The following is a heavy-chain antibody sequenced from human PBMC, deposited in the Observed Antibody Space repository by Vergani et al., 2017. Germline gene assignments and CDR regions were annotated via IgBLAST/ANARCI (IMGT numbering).Heavy chain of an antibody. CDR1: GGTFSSYA. J-gene: IGHJ5*02. Sequence: QVQLVQSGAEVKKPGSSVKVSCKASGGTFSSYAISWVRQAPGQGLEWMGRIIPIFGTANYAQKFQGRVTITADESTSTAYMELSSLRSEDTAVYYCATKYGSSTSCYGGGSDWFDPWGQGTLVTVSS. D-gene: IGHD2-2*01. V-gene: IGHV1-69*18. CDR2: IIPIFGTA. CDR3: ATKYGSSTSCYGGGSDWFDP.